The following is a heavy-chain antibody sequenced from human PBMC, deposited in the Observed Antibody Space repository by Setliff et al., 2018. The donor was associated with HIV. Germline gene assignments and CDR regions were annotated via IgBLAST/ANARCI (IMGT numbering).Heavy chain of an antibody. Sequence: PSETLSLTCSVSGGSINSDNYYWGWIRQAPGKGLEWIGSIYYSGTTYYNPSLRGRVTISVDRSRNQFSLTLNSVTAADTATYYCASRGIVVVTMSMPDEFFVHWGHGTLVTV. CDR2: IYYSGTT. CDR1: GGSINSDNYY. J-gene: IGHJ1*01. CDR3: ASRGIVVVTMSMPDEFFVH. D-gene: IGHD2-21*02. V-gene: IGHV4-39*01.